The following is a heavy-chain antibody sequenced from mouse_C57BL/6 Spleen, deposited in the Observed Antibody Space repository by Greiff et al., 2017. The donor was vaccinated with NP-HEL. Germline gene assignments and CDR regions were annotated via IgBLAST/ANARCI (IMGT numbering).Heavy chain of an antibody. Sequence: EVKLMESGGGLVQPGGSMKLSCAASGFTFSDAWMDWVRQSPEKGLEWVAEIRNKANNHATYYAESVKGRFTISRDDSKSSVYLQMNSLRAEDTGIYYCTKAMVKRGFFDYWGQGTTLTVSS. CDR3: TKAMVKRGFFDY. J-gene: IGHJ2*01. V-gene: IGHV6-6*01. CDR1: GFTFSDAW. D-gene: IGHD2-2*01. CDR2: IRNKANNHAT.